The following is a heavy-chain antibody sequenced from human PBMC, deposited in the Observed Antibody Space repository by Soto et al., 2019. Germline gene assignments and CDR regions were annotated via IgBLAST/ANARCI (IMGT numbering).Heavy chain of an antibody. CDR1: GFTVSSNY. J-gene: IGHJ6*03. D-gene: IGHD3-10*01. CDR2: IYSGGST. Sequence: GGSLRLSCAASGFTVSSNYMSWVRQAPGKGLEWVSVIYSGGSTYYADSVKGRFTISRDNSKNTLYLQMNSLRAEDTAVYYCGGGSGFGGLKYYSSSYMDVWGKGTTVTVSS. V-gene: IGHV3-53*01. CDR3: GGGSGFGGLKYYSSSYMDV.